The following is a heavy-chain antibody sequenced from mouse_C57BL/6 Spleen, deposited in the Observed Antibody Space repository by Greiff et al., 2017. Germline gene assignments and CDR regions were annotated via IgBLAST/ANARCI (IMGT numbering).Heavy chain of an antibody. D-gene: IGHD2-4*01. CDR2: ISYDGSN. Sequence: EVQLQESGPGLVKPSQSLSLTCSVTGYSISSGYYWNWIRQFPGNKLEWMGYISYDGSNNYNPSLKNRISITRDTSKNQFFLKLNSVTTEDTATYYCARVDYRNYFDYWGQGTTLTVSS. CDR3: ARVDYRNYFDY. V-gene: IGHV3-6*01. J-gene: IGHJ2*01. CDR1: GYSISSGYY.